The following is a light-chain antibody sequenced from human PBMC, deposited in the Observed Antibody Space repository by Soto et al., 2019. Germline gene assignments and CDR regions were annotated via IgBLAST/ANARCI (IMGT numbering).Light chain of an antibody. Sequence: EIVMTQSPATLSVSPGERATLSCRASQSVSSNLAWYQQKPGQAPRILIYGASTRATGIPARFSGSGSGTEFTLTISSLQSEDFAVYSCQHYNNWPPLTFGGGTKVEIK. J-gene: IGKJ4*01. CDR3: QHYNNWPPLT. CDR2: GAS. CDR1: QSVSSN. V-gene: IGKV3-15*01.